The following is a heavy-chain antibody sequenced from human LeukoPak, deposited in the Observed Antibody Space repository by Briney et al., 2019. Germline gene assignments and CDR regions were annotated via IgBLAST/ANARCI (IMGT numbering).Heavy chain of an antibody. V-gene: IGHV3-30*02. D-gene: IGHD6-19*01. CDR2: IQNDGNNK. CDR3: AGEGGSGWYSGWFDP. CDR1: GFTFSSYG. Sequence: GGSLRLSCAASGFTFSSYGMYWVRQAPGKGLEWVAFIQNDGNNKYYADSVKGRFTISRDNSKNTLYLQMNSLRVEDTAVYYCAGEGGSGWYSGWFDPWGQGTLVTVSS. J-gene: IGHJ5*02.